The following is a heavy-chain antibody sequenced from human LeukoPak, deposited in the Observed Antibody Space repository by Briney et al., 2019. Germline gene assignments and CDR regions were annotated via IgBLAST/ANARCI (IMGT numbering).Heavy chain of an antibody. CDR2: IIPIFGTA. J-gene: IGHJ5*02. CDR3: ARDAGRENYPTSWFDP. V-gene: IGHV1-69*13. Sequence: SVKVSCKASGGTFSSYAISWVRQAPGQGLEWMGGIIPIFGTANYAQKFQGRVTITADESTSTAYMELSSLRSEDTAVYYCARDAGRENYPTSWFDPWGQGTLVTVSS. D-gene: IGHD1-7*01. CDR1: GGTFSSYA.